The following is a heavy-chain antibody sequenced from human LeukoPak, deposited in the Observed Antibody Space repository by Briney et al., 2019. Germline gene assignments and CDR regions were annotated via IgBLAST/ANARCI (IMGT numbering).Heavy chain of an antibody. V-gene: IGHV4-34*01. CDR1: GGSFSGYY. D-gene: IGHD2-15*01. J-gene: IGHJ6*02. Sequence: SETLSLTCAVYGGSFSGYYLSWIRQPPGKGLEWIGEINHSGSTNYNPSLKSRVTISVDTSKNQFSLKLSSVTAADTAVYYCARGRRIVVVVAATLDVWGQGTTVTVSS. CDR3: ARGRRIVVVVAATLDV. CDR2: INHSGST.